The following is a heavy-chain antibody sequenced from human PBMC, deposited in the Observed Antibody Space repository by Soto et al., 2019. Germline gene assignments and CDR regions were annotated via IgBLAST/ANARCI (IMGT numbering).Heavy chain of an antibody. CDR2: FDDEDGET. CDR3: ATLRSWRGYTD. J-gene: IGHJ4*02. CDR1: GHTLIDLS. V-gene: IGHV1-24*01. Sequence: ASVKVSCPLSGHTLIDLSMHWVRQAPGKGLEWMGGFDDEDGETIYAQKFQGRVTMTEDTYTDTAYMQLNSLRSEDTAVYDCATLRSWRGYTDWGQGTLVTVAS. D-gene: IGHD3-3*01.